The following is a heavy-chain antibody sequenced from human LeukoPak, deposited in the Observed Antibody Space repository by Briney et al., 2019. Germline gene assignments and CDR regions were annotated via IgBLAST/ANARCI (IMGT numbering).Heavy chain of an antibody. CDR1: EFTFRSYS. CDR3: ARRGYHDYSGFDY. J-gene: IGHJ4*02. V-gene: IGHV3-21*01. D-gene: IGHD1-26*01. Sequence: PGGSLRLSCAGSEFTFRSYSMHWVRQTPGKGLEWVSSISGSSSDIYYADSVKGRFTISRDNSKNSLYLQMKSLRAEDTALYYCARRGYHDYSGFDYWGQGTLVTVSS. CDR2: ISGSSSDI.